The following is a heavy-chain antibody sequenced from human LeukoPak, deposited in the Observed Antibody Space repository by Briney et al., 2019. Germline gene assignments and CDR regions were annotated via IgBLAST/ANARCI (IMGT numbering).Heavy chain of an antibody. CDR2: INGDGRNI. J-gene: IGHJ4*02. D-gene: IGHD1-26*01. CDR1: GFTFSSYW. CDR3: AKSVGGTLWYFDY. V-gene: IGHV3-74*01. Sequence: GGSLRLSCVASGFTFSSYWMHWVRQDPRKGLVWVSRINGDGRNINYADSVRGRFTISRDNAKNTLYLQMTSLRAEDTALYYCAKSVGGTLWYFDYWGQGTLVTVSS.